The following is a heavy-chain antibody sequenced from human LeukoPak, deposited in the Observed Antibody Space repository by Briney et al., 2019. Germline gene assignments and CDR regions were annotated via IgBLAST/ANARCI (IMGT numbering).Heavy chain of an antibody. D-gene: IGHD3-10*01. J-gene: IGHJ4*02. CDR2: ISGSGGST. CDR3: AKHGFGVFEGY. Sequence: GGSLRLSCAASGFTFSSYAMSWVRQAPGKGLQWVSGISGSGGSTYYADSVKGRFTISRDNSKNTLYLQMNSLRAEDTAVYYCAKHGFGVFEGYWGQGTLVTVSS. V-gene: IGHV3-23*01. CDR1: GFTFSSYA.